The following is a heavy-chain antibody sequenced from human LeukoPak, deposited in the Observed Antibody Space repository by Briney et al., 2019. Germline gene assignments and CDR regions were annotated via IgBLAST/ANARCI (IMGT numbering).Heavy chain of an antibody. CDR3: ARDATGERVGATDGHFDY. CDR1: GGTFSGYA. V-gene: IGHV1-69*04. D-gene: IGHD1-26*01. J-gene: IGHJ4*02. Sequence: ASVKVSCKASGGTFSGYAVSWVRQAPGQGLEWMGKINPTLGMANYAQKFQGRVTITADKSSNTAYMELYSLRSEDTAVYYCARDATGERVGATDGHFDYWGQGTLVTVSS. CDR2: INPTLGMA.